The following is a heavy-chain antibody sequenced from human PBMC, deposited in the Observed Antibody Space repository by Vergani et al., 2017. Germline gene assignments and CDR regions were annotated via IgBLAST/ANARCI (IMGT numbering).Heavy chain of an antibody. CDR1: GGSISSRGYY. D-gene: IGHD1-20*01. CDR2: IYYSGST. J-gene: IGHJ3*02. V-gene: IGHV4-31*03. CDR3: AREDITGNKSGGFDI. Sequence: QVQLQESGPGLVKPSQTLSLTCSVSGGSISSRGYYWSWVRQHPGKGLEWIGFIYYSGSTYYNPSLESRLSISVDTSKNQFSLRLSSVTAADTAVYYCAREDITGNKSGGFDIWGKGTMVTVSS.